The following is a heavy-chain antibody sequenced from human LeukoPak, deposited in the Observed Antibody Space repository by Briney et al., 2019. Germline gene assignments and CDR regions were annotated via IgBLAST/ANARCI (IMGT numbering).Heavy chain of an antibody. Sequence: GGSLRLSCAASGINFSNYGMHWVRQAPGKGLEWVAFIRYDGSNQYYADSVKGRFTISRDNSKNTLYLQMDTLRPEDTAVYYCAKEGGEGYDDYYYYMDVWGKGTTVTVS. CDR2: IRYDGSNQ. CDR3: AKEGGEGYDDYYYYMDV. D-gene: IGHD5-12*01. CDR1: GINFSNYG. J-gene: IGHJ6*03. V-gene: IGHV3-30*02.